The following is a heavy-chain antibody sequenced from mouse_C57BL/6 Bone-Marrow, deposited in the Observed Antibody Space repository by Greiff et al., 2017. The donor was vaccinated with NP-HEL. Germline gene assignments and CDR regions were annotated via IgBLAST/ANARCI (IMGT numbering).Heavy chain of an antibody. D-gene: IGHD2-4*01. Sequence: VQLKESGAELVRPGASVKLSCTASGFNIKDDYMHWVKQRPEQGLEWIGWIDPENGDTEYASKFQGKATITADTSSNTAYLQLSSLTSEDTAVYYCTTDDYGWYFDVWGTGTTVTVSS. CDR3: TTDDYGWYFDV. J-gene: IGHJ1*03. V-gene: IGHV14-4*01. CDR2: IDPENGDT. CDR1: GFNIKDDY.